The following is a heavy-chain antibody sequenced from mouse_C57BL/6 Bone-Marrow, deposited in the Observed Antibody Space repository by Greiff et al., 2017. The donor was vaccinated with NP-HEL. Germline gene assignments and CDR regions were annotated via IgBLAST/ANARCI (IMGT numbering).Heavy chain of an antibody. CDR2: IYWDDDK. J-gene: IGHJ2*01. CDR1: GGSPPPAVRV. D-gene: IGHD2-10*01. CDR3: ARSYYGYYFDY. V-gene: IGHV8-12*01. Sequence: QVTLNVSGPGILQYSKTISRKGGGSGGSPPPAVRVGLWLLPPSVPFLYFLAHIYWDDDKRYNPSLKSRLTISKDTSRNQVVLKITSVDTADTATYYCARSYYGYYFDYWGQGTTLTVSS.